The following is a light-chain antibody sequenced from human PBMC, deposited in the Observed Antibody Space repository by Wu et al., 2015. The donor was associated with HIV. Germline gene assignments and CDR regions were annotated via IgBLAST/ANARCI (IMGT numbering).Light chain of an antibody. J-gene: IGKJ4*01. Sequence: EIVMTQSPATLSVSAGERATLSCRASQSISNNLAWYQQKPGQAPRLLIHDASNRATGIPARFSGSGSGTDFTLTISSLEPEDFAVYYCQQRADWPLTFGGGTKVEIK. CDR2: DAS. CDR1: QSISNN. CDR3: QQRADWPLT. V-gene: IGKV3-11*01.